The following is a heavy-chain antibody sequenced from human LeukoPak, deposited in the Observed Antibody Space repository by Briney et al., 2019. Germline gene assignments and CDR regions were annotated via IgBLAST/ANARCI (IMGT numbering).Heavy chain of an antibody. CDR2: INPNSGGT. V-gene: IGHV1-2*02. J-gene: IGHJ4*02. D-gene: IGHD6-13*01. CDR1: GYTFTGYY. CDR3: ARPVIAAAGEFDY. Sequence: ASVKVSCKASGYTFTGYYMHWVRQAPGQGLEWMGWINPNSGGTNYAQKFQGRVTMTRDTSISTAYMELSRLRSDDTAVYYCARPVIAAAGEFDYWGQGTLVTVSS.